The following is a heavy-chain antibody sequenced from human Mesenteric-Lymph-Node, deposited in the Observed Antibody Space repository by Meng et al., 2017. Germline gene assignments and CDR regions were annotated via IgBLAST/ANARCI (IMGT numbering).Heavy chain of an antibody. D-gene: IGHD1-26*01. CDR1: GFTVSSNY. CDR3: ARVTSGSDHSPLGY. Sequence: GESLKISCAPPGFTVSSNYMNWVRQAPGEGLEWLSVLYSSGSTSYADSVKGRFTISRDNAKNTLYLQMNSLRAEDTAVYYCARVTSGSDHSPLGYWGQGTLVTVSS. CDR2: LYSSGST. V-gene: IGHV3-66*01. J-gene: IGHJ4*02.